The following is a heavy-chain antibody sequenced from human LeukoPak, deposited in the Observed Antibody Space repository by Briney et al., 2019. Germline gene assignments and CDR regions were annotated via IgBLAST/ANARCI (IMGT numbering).Heavy chain of an antibody. CDR2: INHSGNT. J-gene: IGHJ4*02. CDR1: GGSFSGYY. Sequence: PSETLSLTCAVDGGSFSGYYWSWIRQPPGKGLEWIGEINHSGNTNYNPSLKSRVAISVDKSKNQLSLRLSSVTAADTAVYYCARVIPPEGWGQGTLVTVSS. V-gene: IGHV4-34*01. CDR3: ARVIPPEG.